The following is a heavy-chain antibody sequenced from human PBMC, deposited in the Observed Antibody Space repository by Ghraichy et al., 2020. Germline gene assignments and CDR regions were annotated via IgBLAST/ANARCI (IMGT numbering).Heavy chain of an antibody. CDR1: GGSISSPGYY. V-gene: IGHV4-39*01. Sequence: SETLSLTCTVSGGSISSPGYYWGWIRQPPGKGLEWIGSIYYSGNTYYSPSLRSRVTISVDTSKNQFSLKLSSVTAADTALYYCARLAGASRIYFDYCGQGTLVTVSS. CDR2: IYYSGNT. CDR3: ARLAGASRIYFDY. J-gene: IGHJ4*02.